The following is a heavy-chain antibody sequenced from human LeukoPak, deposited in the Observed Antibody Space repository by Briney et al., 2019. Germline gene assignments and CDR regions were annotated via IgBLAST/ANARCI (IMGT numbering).Heavy chain of an antibody. CDR3: ARDLEHLYSSLSGGDY. CDR1: GFTFSSYS. Sequence: GGSLRLSCAASGFTFSSYSMNWVRQAPGKGLEWVSYISSSSSTIYYADSVKGRFTISRDNAKNSLYLQMNSLRAEDTAVYYCARDLEHLYSSLSGGDYWGQGTLVTVSS. D-gene: IGHD6-6*01. V-gene: IGHV3-48*01. CDR2: ISSSSSTI. J-gene: IGHJ4*02.